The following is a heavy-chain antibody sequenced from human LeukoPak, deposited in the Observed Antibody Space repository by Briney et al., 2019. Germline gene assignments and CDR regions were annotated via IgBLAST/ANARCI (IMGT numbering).Heavy chain of an antibody. Sequence: ASVKVSCKASGYTFTGHYMHWVRQAPGQGLEWMGWINPNSGGTNYAQKFQGRVTMTRDTSISTAYMELSRLRSDDTAVYYCARVTFRYGSGSFTFDYWGQGTLVTVSS. CDR3: ARVTFRYGSGSFTFDY. J-gene: IGHJ4*02. V-gene: IGHV1-2*02. D-gene: IGHD3-10*01. CDR2: INPNSGGT. CDR1: GYTFTGHY.